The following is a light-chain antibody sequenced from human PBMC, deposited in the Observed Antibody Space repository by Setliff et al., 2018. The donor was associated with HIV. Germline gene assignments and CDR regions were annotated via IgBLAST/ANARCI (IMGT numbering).Light chain of an antibody. J-gene: IGLJ1*01. CDR3: CSSAGTYTYV. CDR1: ISDVGGYNY. Sequence: QSALAQPASVSGSPGQSITIFCIGTISDVGGYNYVSWYQQHPGKAPKLMIYDVTKRPSGVPDRFSGSKSANTASLTISGLQAEDAADYYCCSSAGTYTYVFGTGTKVTVL. V-gene: IGLV2-11*01. CDR2: DVT.